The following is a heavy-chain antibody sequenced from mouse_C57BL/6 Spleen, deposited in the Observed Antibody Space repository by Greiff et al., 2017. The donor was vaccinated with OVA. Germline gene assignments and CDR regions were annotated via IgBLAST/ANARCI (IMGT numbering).Heavy chain of an antibody. CDR3: ASYGNYWYFDV. D-gene: IGHD2-1*01. Sequence: DVQLVESEGGLVQPGSSMKLSCTASGFTFSDYYMAWVRQVPEKGLEWVANINYDGSSTYYLDSLKSRFIISRDNAKNILYLQMSSLKSEDTATYYCASYGNYWYFDVWGTGTTVTVSS. V-gene: IGHV5-16*01. CDR1: GFTFSDYY. CDR2: INYDGSST. J-gene: IGHJ1*03.